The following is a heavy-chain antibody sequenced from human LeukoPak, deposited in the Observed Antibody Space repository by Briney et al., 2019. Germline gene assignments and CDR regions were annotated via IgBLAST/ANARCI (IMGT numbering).Heavy chain of an antibody. J-gene: IGHJ3*02. CDR1: GGSISSSSFY. CDR2: IYHSGSP. V-gene: IGHV4-39*01. CDR3: ARRNDFDI. Sequence: SETLSLTCTVSGGSISSSSFYWVWIRQPPGKGLEWIGTIYHSGSPYYNPSLNSRVTISGDTSENQFSLKLSSVTAADTAVYYCARRNDFDIWGQGTMVTVSS.